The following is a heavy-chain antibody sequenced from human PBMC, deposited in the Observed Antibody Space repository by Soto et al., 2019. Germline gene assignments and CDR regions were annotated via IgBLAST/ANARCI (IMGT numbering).Heavy chain of an antibody. CDR1: GFTLSNCA. CDR2: ISGTGRST. J-gene: IGHJ4*02. CDR3: AKGNTSGWYFFDY. D-gene: IGHD6-19*01. V-gene: IGHV3-23*01. Sequence: EVQVWESGGGLVQPGGSLRLSCEASGFTLSNCAMSWVRQAPGKGLEWVSGISGTGRSTFYADSVKDRFTISRDNSKNTVYLQMSSLRAEDTAVYFCAKGNTSGWYFFDYWGQGTLVTVSS.